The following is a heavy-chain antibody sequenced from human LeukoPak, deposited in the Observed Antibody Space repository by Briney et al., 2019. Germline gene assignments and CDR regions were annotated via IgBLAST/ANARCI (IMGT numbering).Heavy chain of an antibody. D-gene: IGHD3-3*01. CDR3: ASSGKTIFGVVPEY. V-gene: IGHV4-30-4*01. CDR2: IYYSGST. CDR1: GGSISSGDYY. J-gene: IGHJ4*02. Sequence: PSETLSLTCTVSGGSISSGDYYWSWIRQPPGKGLEWIGYIYYSGSTYYNPSLKSRVTISVDTSKNQFSLKLSSVTAADTAVYYCASSGKTIFGVVPEYWGQGTLVTVSS.